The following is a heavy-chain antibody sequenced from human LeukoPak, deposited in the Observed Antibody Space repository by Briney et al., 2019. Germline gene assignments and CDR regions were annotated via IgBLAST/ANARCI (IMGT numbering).Heavy chain of an antibody. CDR1: GFTFSTYW. CDR2: IHGDEVTT. J-gene: IGHJ4*02. D-gene: IGHD3-16*01. CDR3: ARGGTYSLSPLDY. V-gene: IGHV3-74*01. Sequence: GALRLSCAASGFTFSTYWLYWVRQAPGKGLLWVSRIHGDEVTTAYADSMKGRFTISRDNAKNTLYLQMNSLRVEDTAVYYCARGGTYSLSPLDYWGQGTLVTVSS.